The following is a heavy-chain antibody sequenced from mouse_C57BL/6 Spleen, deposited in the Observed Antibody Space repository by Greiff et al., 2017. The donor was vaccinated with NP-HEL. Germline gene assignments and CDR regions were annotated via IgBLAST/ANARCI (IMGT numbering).Heavy chain of an antibody. CDR2: INPSNGGT. V-gene: IGHV1-53*01. D-gene: IGHD1-1*01. CDR1: GYTFTSYW. CDR3: ARWGFYGRGLDY. Sequence: QVQLQQPGTELVKPGASVKLSCKASGYTFTSYWMHWVKQRPGQGLEWIGNINPSNGGTNYNEKFKSKATLTVDKSSSTAYMQLISLTSEDSAVYYCARWGFYGRGLDYWGQGTSVTVSS. J-gene: IGHJ4*01.